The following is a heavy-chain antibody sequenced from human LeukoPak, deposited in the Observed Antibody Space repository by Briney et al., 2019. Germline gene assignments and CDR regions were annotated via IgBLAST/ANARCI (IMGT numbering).Heavy chain of an antibody. V-gene: IGHV3-23*01. CDR2: ISGSGAGT. CDR3: ARNGRNIAATGYYFHY. Sequence: PGGSLRLSCTVSGFTFSDYAISWVRQAPGKGLEWVSSISGSGAGTYYADSVKGRFTISRDNSKNTLYVQMNNLRVGDTAVYYCARNGRNIAATGYYFHYWGQGTLVTVSS. CDR1: GFTFSDYA. D-gene: IGHD6-13*01. J-gene: IGHJ4*02.